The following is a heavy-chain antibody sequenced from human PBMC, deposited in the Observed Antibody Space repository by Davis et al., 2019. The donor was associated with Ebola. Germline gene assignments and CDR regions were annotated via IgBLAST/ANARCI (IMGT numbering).Heavy chain of an antibody. D-gene: IGHD3-10*01. CDR2: WHYSETA. V-gene: IGHV4-59*01. CDR1: GASINSYY. Sequence: MPSETLSLTCSVSGASINSYYWIWIRQPPGKGLEWVAYWHYSETAKYHPSLKGRVTMSVDESKNQFSLKLNSVTAADTAVYYCAGDPSPMVRSDRYYYYGLDVWGQGTTVTVSS. J-gene: IGHJ6*02. CDR3: AGDPSPMVRSDRYYYYGLDV.